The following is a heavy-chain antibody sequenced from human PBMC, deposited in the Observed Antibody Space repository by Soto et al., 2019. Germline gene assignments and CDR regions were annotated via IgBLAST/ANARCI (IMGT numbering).Heavy chain of an antibody. CDR2: IIPIFGTA. Sequence: ASVKVSCKASGGTFSSYAISWVRQAPGQGLEWMGGIIPIFGTANYAQKFQGRVTITADESTSTAYMELSSLRSEDTAVYYCARADITMVRGVIIAYFDYWGQGTLVTV. J-gene: IGHJ4*02. CDR1: GGTFSSYA. CDR3: ARADITMVRGVIIAYFDY. D-gene: IGHD3-10*01. V-gene: IGHV1-69*13.